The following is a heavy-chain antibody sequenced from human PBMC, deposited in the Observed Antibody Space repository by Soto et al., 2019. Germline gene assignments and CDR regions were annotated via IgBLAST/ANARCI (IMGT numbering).Heavy chain of an antibody. V-gene: IGHV1-46*01. CDR1: GYTFTSYY. D-gene: IGHD2-15*01. CDR3: ARGSSGEDFDP. CDR2: INPSGGST. J-gene: IGHJ5*02. Sequence: ASVKVSCKASGYTFTSYYMHWVRQAPGQGLEWMGIINPSGGSTSYVQKFQGRVTMTRDTSTSTVYMELSSLRSDDTAVYYCARGSSGEDFDPWGQGTLVTVSS.